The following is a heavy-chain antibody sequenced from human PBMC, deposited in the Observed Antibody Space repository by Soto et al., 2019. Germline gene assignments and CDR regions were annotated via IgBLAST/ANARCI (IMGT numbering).Heavy chain of an antibody. D-gene: IGHD1-1*01. Sequence: SETLSLTCAVYGGSFSGYYWSWIRQPPGKGLEWIGYIYHSGSTLYNPSLKSRVTISVDKSKNQFSLKLTSVTAADTAVYYCARDQLEGNWFDPWGQGTLVTVSS. CDR3: ARDQLEGNWFDP. CDR1: GGSFSGYY. V-gene: IGHV4-34*01. J-gene: IGHJ5*02. CDR2: IYHSGST.